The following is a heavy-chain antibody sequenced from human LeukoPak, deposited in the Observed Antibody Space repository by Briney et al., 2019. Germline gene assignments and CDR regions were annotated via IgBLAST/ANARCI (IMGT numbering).Heavy chain of an antibody. V-gene: IGHV1-46*01. J-gene: IGHJ3*02. CDR1: GYTFTNYY. CDR3: ARDGGYCSGGSCNRGAFDI. CDR2: INPSGGST. D-gene: IGHD2-15*01. Sequence: ASVTVSCKASGYTFTNYYMHWVRQAPGQGLEWMGIINPSGGSTSYAQKFQGRVTMSRDMSTSTIYMELSSLRSEDTAVYYCARDGGYCSGGSCNRGAFDIWGQGTMVTVSS.